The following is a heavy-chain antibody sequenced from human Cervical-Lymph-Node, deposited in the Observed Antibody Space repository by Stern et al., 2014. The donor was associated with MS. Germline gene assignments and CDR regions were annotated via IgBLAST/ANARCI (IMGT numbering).Heavy chain of an antibody. CDR1: GFTFSDNY. Sequence: VQLVQSGGGLVRPGGSLRLSCAASGFTFSDNYMSWIRQAPGKGLEWISYISSRGSAIYYADSVRGRFTISRDNAKNSLFLQLNSLRVEDTATYYCARDKSSKLRDIAAQAWGQGTLVTVSS. CDR2: ISSRGSAI. CDR3: ARDKSSKLRDIAAQA. D-gene: IGHD6-13*01. J-gene: IGHJ5*02. V-gene: IGHV3-11*01.